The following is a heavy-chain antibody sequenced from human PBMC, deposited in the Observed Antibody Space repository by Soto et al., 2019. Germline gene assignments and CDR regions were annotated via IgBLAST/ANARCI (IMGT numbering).Heavy chain of an antibody. D-gene: IGHD2-2*01. Sequence: QVQLVQSGAEVKKPGSSVKVSCKASGGTFSSYAISWVRQAPGQGLEWMGGIIPIFGTANYAQKFQGRVTIPADKSTSTAYRELSSLRSEDTAGYYCARGQETDVPAAASIDYWGQGTLVTVSS. CDR1: GGTFSSYA. CDR3: ARGQETDVPAAASIDY. CDR2: IIPIFGTA. V-gene: IGHV1-69*06. J-gene: IGHJ4*02.